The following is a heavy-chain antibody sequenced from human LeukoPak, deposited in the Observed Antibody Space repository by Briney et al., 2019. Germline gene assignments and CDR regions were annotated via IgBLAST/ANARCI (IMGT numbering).Heavy chain of an antibody. CDR3: AKFEAAHI. V-gene: IGHV3-30*18. J-gene: IGHJ3*02. Sequence: GGSLRLSCAASGFTFNTYGMHWVRQAPGKGLEWVSAIAYDGSSKYYADSVKGRFTISGDNSKNTLYLQMNSLRAEDTAVYYCAKFEAAHIWGQGTMVTVSS. CDR2: IAYDGSSK. CDR1: GFTFNTYG. D-gene: IGHD6-6*01.